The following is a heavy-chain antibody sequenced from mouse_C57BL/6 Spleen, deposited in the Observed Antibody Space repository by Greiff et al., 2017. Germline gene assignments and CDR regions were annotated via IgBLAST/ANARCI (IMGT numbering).Heavy chain of an antibody. V-gene: IGHV1-64*01. CDR2: IHPNSGST. CDR1: GYTFTSYW. Sequence: QVQLQQPGAELVKPGASVKLSCKASGYTFTSYWMHWVKQRPGQGLEWIGMIHPNSGSTNYNEKFKSKATLTVDKSSSTAYMQLSSLTSEDSAVYYCARGDYYGSSDGDYWGQGTTLTVSS. D-gene: IGHD1-1*01. J-gene: IGHJ2*01. CDR3: ARGDYYGSSDGDY.